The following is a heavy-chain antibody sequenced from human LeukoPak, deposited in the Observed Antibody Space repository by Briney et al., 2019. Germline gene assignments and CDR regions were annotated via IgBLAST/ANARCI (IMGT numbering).Heavy chain of an antibody. D-gene: IGHD3-10*01. CDR1: GGTFSGYA. V-gene: IGHV1-69*04. J-gene: IGHJ4*02. Sequence: ASVKVSCKASGGTFSGYAISWVRQAPGQGLEWMGRIIPILGIANYAQKFQGRVTITADKSTSTAYMELSSLRSEDTAVHYCARDPRSYYYGSGSLYFDYWGQGTLVTVS. CDR3: ARDPRSYYYGSGSLYFDY. CDR2: IIPILGIA.